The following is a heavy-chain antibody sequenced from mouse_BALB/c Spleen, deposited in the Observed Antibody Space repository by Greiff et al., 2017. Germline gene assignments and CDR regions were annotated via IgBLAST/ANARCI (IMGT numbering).Heavy chain of an antibody. D-gene: IGHD1-1*01. CDR2: ILPGSGST. CDR3: ARQRDYYGSSSYWYFDV. CDR1: GYTFSSYW. Sequence: VQLQESGAELMKPGASVKISCKATGYTFSSYWIEWVKQRPGHGLEWIGEILPGSGSTNYNEKFKGKATFTADTSSNTAYMQLSSLTSEDSAVYYCARQRDYYGSSSYWYFDVWGAGTTVTVSS. V-gene: IGHV1-9*01. J-gene: IGHJ1*01.